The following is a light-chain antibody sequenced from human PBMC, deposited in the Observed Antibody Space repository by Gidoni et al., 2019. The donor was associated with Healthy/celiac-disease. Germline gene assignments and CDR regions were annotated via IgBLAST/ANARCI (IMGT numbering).Light chain of an antibody. V-gene: IGLV2-23*03. CDR3: CSYAGSSTFVV. CDR2: AGS. CDR1: SRDVGSYNL. J-gene: IGLJ2*01. Sequence: QSALTQPASESGSPGQSITISCTGTSRDVGSYNLVSWYQQHPGKAPKLMIYAGSKRPSGVSNRFSGSKSGNTASLTISGLQAEDEADYYCCSYAGSSTFVVFGGGTKLTVL.